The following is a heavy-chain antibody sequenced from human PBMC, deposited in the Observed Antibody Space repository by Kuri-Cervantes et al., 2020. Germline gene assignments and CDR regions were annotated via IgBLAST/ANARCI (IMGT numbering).Heavy chain of an antibody. Sequence: GESLKISCAASGFTFSSYAMSWVRQAPGKGLEWVSAISGSGGSTYYADSVKGRFTISRDNSKNTLYLQMNSLRAEDTAVYYCARSMGYCTNGVCYGGEDYFDYWGQGTLVTVSS. J-gene: IGHJ4*02. CDR3: ARSMGYCTNGVCYGGEDYFDY. CDR1: GFTFSSYA. D-gene: IGHD2-8*01. CDR2: ISGSGGST. V-gene: IGHV3-23*01.